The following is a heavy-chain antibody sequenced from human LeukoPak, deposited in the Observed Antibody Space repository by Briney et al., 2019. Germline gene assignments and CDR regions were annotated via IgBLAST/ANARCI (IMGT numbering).Heavy chain of an antibody. CDR3: ARDTPYGYCSSTSCSSGVDV. D-gene: IGHD2-2*01. CDR1: GYTFTSYY. CDR2: INPSGGST. J-gene: IGHJ6*02. Sequence: ASVKVSCKASGYTFTSYYMHWVRQAPGQGLEWMGIINPSGGSTSYAQKFQGRVTMTRDTSTSTVYVELSSLRSEDTAVYYCARDTPYGYCSSTSCSSGVDVWGQGTTVTVSS. V-gene: IGHV1-46*01.